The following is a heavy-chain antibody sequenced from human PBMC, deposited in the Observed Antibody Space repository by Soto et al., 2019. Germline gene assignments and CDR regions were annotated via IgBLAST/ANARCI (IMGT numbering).Heavy chain of an antibody. CDR1: GGSISSYY. Sequence: SETLSLTCTVSGGSISSYYWSWIRQPPGKGLEWIGYIYYSGSTNYNPSLKSRVTISVDTSKNQFSLKLTSVTAADTAVYYCAESTRGSYFDYWGQGTLVTV. D-gene: IGHD2-15*01. CDR3: AESTRGSYFDY. V-gene: IGHV4-59*08. J-gene: IGHJ4*02. CDR2: IYYSGST.